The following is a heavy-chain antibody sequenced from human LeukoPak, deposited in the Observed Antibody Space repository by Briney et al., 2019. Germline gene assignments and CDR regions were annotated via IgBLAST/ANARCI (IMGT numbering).Heavy chain of an antibody. J-gene: IGHJ4*02. CDR3: ARSYDTSGYYYNFDY. Sequence: SETLSPTCTVSGGSISSYYWSWIRQSDGKGLEWIGRIHARGGTDYNPSLKSRVTMSLDTSKNQFSLNLRSMTAADTAVYYCARSYDTSGYYYNFDYWGQGTLVTVSS. CDR1: GGSISSYY. CDR2: IHARGGT. D-gene: IGHD3-22*01. V-gene: IGHV4-4*07.